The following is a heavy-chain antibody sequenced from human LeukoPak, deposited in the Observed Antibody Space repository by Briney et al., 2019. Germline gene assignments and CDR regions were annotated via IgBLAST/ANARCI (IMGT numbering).Heavy chain of an antibody. J-gene: IGHJ6*03. V-gene: IGHV1-18*01. Sequence: ASVKVSCKAPGYTFTSYGISWVRQAPGQGLEWMGWISAYNGNTNYAQKLQGRVTMTTDTSTSTAYMELRSLRSDDTAVYYCARDLTFEYSSSTLNYYYYYMDVWGKGTTVTVSS. CDR1: GYTFTSYG. D-gene: IGHD6-6*01. CDR3: ARDLTFEYSSSTLNYYYYYMDV. CDR2: ISAYNGNT.